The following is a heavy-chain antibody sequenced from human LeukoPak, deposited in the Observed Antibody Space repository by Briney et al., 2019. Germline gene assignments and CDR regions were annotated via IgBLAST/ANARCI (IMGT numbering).Heavy chain of an antibody. CDR2: INPSGGST. J-gene: IGHJ4*02. D-gene: IGHD3-10*01. Sequence: ASVKVSCKASGYTFTSYYMHWVRQAPGQGLEWMGIINPSGGSTSYAQKFQGRVTMARDTSTSTVYMELSSLRSEDTAVYYCARDPYYYGSGSYAVPRFDYWGQGTLVTVSS. V-gene: IGHV1-46*01. CDR3: ARDPYYYGSGSYAVPRFDY. CDR1: GYTFTSYY.